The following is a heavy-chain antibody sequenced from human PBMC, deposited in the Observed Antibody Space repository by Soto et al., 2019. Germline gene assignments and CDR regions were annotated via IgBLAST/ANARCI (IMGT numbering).Heavy chain of an antibody. CDR3: ARGVAAAGTGYYYGMDV. CDR1: GGSFSGYY. D-gene: IGHD6-13*01. J-gene: IGHJ6*02. CDR2: INHSGST. V-gene: IGHV4-34*01. Sequence: SETLSLTCAVYGGSFSGYYWSWIRQPPGKGLEWIGEINHSGSTNYNPSLKSRVTISVDTSKNQFSLKLSSVTAADTAVYYCARGVAAAGTGYYYGMDVWGQGTTVTVSS.